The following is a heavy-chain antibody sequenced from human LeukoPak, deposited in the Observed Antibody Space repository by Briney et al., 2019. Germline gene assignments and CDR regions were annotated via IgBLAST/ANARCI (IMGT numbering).Heavy chain of an antibody. Sequence: SQTLSLTCTVSGGSISNGGYYWSWIRQHPGKGLEWIGYIYDSGTTYYNPALQSRVTISVDTSDNQFSLKLRSLTAADTAVYYCARATSYGDYVDYWGQGTLVTVSS. CDR1: GGSISNGGYY. CDR2: IYDSGTT. V-gene: IGHV4-31*03. CDR3: ARATSYGDYVDY. D-gene: IGHD4-17*01. J-gene: IGHJ4*02.